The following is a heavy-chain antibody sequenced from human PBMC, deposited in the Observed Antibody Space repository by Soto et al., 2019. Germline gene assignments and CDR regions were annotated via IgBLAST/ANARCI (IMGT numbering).Heavy chain of an antibody. CDR1: GGSIRSNNW. J-gene: IGHJ4*02. Sequence: SETLSLTCAVSGGSIRSNNWWSWVRQPPGKGLEWIGEIFHGGSTYYNPSLKSRVTMSVDTSKNQFSLKLTSVTAVDTAVYYCARREIQGPIDYWGQGTLVTVSS. CDR2: IFHGGST. D-gene: IGHD1-26*01. V-gene: IGHV4-4*02. CDR3: ARREIQGPIDY.